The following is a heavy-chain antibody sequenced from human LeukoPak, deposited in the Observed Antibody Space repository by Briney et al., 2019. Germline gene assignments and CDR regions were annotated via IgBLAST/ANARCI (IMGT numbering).Heavy chain of an antibody. D-gene: IGHD4/OR15-4a*01. CDR3: ARTKNDYASDWPFDC. CDR2: IYSSGSHSSGST. J-gene: IGHJ4*02. V-gene: IGHV4-59*08. Sequence: PSETLSLTCTVSGGSISSYYWSWIRQPPGKGLEWIGYIYSSGSHSSGSTNYNPSLKSRVSISLDTAKKQFSLNLNSVTAADTAVYYCARTKNDYASDWPFDCWGQGALVTVSS. CDR1: GGSISSYY.